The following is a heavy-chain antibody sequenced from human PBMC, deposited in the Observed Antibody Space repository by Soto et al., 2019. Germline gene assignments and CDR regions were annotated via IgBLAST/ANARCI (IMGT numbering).Heavy chain of an antibody. Sequence: QVQLVQSGAEVKKPGASVKVSCKASGYTFTSYGISWVRQAPGQGLEWMGWISAYNGNTNYAQKLQGRVTMTTDTSTSTAYRELRSLRSDDTAVYDCARGENSNYEHYYYGMDVWGQGTTVTVSS. J-gene: IGHJ6*02. V-gene: IGHV1-18*01. CDR3: ARGENSNYEHYYYGMDV. D-gene: IGHD4-4*01. CDR1: GYTFTSYG. CDR2: ISAYNGNT.